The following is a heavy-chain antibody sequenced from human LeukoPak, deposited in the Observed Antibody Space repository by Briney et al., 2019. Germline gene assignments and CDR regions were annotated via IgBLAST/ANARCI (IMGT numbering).Heavy chain of an antibody. V-gene: IGHV3-21*01. CDR2: ISSSSSYI. Sequence: GGSLRLSCAASGFTFSSYSMNWVRQAPGKGLEWVSSISSSSSYIYYADSVKGRFTISRDNAKNSLYLQMNSLRAEDTAVYYCARHGTIFGVVMSDAFDIWGQGTMVTVSS. CDR1: GFTFSSYS. CDR3: ARHGTIFGVVMSDAFDI. D-gene: IGHD3-3*01. J-gene: IGHJ3*02.